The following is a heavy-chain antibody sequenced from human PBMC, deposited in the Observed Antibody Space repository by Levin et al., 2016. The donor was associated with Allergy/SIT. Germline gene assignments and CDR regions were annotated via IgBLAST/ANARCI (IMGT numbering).Heavy chain of an antibody. CDR3: VKFDYGTVKDLNGYGFDL. CDR1: GFNFSYYS. CDR2: LNHNGDTT. D-gene: IGHD3-10*01. V-gene: IGHV3-64D*06. J-gene: IGHJ3*01. Sequence: GESLKISCSGSGFNFSYYSMHWIRQAPGKGLQYISALNHNGDTTYYADSVRDRFTISRDNFKSTLYLQMTSLKSEDTGIYYCVKFDYGTVKDLNGYGFDLWGQGTMVSVS.